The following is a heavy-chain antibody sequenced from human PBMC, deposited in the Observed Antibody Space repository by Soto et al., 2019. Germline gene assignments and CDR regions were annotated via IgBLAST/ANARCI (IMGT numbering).Heavy chain of an antibody. D-gene: IGHD2-15*01. CDR3: AASKTLSYCSGGSCPYPGSFDY. CDR1: GGTFSSYA. CDR2: IIPIFGTA. V-gene: IGHV1-69*06. Sequence: SVKVSCKASGGTFSSYAISWVRQAPGQGLEWMGGIIPIFGTANYAQKFQGRVTIAADKSTSTAYMELSSLRSEDTAAYYCAASKTLSYCSGGSCPYPGSFDYWGQRTLVTV. J-gene: IGHJ4*02.